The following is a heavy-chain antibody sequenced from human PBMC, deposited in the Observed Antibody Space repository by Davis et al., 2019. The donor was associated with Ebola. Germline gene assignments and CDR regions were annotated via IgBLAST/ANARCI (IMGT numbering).Heavy chain of an antibody. Sequence: AASVKVSCKASGYTFTGYYMHWVRQAPGQRLEWMGWINAGNGNTKYSQKFQGRVTITTDTSTSTAYMELRSLRSYDTAVYYCARVQGYCTSTRCYTLGGCDYWGQGTLVTVSS. CDR3: ARVQGYCTSTRCYTLGGCDY. V-gene: IGHV1-3*01. CDR1: GYTFTGYY. D-gene: IGHD2-2*02. J-gene: IGHJ4*02. CDR2: INAGNGNT.